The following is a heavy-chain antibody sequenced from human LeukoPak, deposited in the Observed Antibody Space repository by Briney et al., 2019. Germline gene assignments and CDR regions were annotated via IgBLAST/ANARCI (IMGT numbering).Heavy chain of an antibody. D-gene: IGHD4-11*01. J-gene: IGHJ6*03. CDR2: IYYSGST. CDR3: ARHPDYSNHFPRQDYYYYMDV. CDR1: GGSISSYY. V-gene: IGHV4-59*01. Sequence: PSETLSLTCTVSGGSISSYYWSWIRQPPGKGLEWIGYIYYSGSTNYNPSLKSRVTISVDTSKNQFSLKLSSVTAADTAVYYCARHPDYSNHFPRQDYYYYMDVWGKGTTVTVSS.